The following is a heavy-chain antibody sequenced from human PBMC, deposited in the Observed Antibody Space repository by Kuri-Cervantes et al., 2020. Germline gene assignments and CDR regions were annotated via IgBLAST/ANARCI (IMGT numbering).Heavy chain of an antibody. D-gene: IGHD6-19*01. Sequence: SQTLSLTCAVYGGSFSDYYWIWIRQSPGKGLEWIGEINHSGSANYNPSLKSRVTISIDASKNQFSLKLSSVTAADTAVYYCARGRRRQWLATYFDYWGQGTLVTVSS. CDR2: INHSGSA. J-gene: IGHJ4*02. CDR3: ARGRRRQWLATYFDY. CDR1: GGSFSDYY. V-gene: IGHV4-34*01.